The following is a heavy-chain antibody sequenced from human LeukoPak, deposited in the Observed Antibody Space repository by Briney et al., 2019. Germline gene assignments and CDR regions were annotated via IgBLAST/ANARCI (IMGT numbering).Heavy chain of an antibody. V-gene: IGHV4-34*01. CDR3: ARARAGGGYIGY. D-gene: IGHD3-22*01. CDR2: INHSGST. Sequence: KTSETLSLTCAVYGGSFSGYYWSWIRQPPGKGLEWIGEINHSGSTNYNPSLKSRVTISVDTSKNQFSLKLSSVTAADTAVYYCARARAGGGYIGYWGQGTLVTVSS. J-gene: IGHJ4*02. CDR1: GGSFSGYY.